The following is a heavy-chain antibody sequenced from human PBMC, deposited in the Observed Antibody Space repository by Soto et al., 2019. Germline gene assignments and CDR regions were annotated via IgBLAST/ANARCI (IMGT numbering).Heavy chain of an antibody. Sequence: PGGFLRLSCAASGFTFSSYAMSWVRQAPGKGLEWVSSVSGSGGSTYYADSVKGRFTISRDNSKNTLYPQMNSLRAGDTAVYFCAKLPQYETLTGYLNYFDYWGPGILVTSPQ. D-gene: IGHD3-9*01. CDR2: VSGSGGST. J-gene: IGHJ4*02. V-gene: IGHV3-23*01. CDR1: GFTFSSYA. CDR3: AKLPQYETLTGYLNYFDY.